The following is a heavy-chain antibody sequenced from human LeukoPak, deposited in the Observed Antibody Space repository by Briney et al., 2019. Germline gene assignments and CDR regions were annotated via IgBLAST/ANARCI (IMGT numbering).Heavy chain of an antibody. CDR1: GFTVNSNY. Sequence: GRSLSLSCAASGFTVNSNYMSWVRQAPGNGLEWVSVIESAGITFYPDSVKGRFTISRDISKNPLYLQMNRLRADDTAVYYCARTIGDYYHDYWGQGTLVTVSS. J-gene: IGHJ4*02. D-gene: IGHD4-17*01. CDR2: IESAGIT. V-gene: IGHV3-53*01. CDR3: ARTIGDYYHDY.